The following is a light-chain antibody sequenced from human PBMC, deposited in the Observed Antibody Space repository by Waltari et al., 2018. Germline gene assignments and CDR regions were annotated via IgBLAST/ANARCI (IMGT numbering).Light chain of an antibody. Sequence: DIQMTQSPSSLSASVGDRVTITCRASENVNNYLNWYQQKPGKAPKVLITKASTLQSGVPSRFSGSGSVTDYTFTISSLQSEDVATYYCQHGYSTPYSFGQGTKVEIK. CDR1: ENVNNY. V-gene: IGKV1-39*01. CDR3: QHGYSTPYS. J-gene: IGKJ2*03. CDR2: KAS.